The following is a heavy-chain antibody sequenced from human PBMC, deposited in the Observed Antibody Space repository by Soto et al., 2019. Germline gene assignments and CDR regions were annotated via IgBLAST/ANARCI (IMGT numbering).Heavy chain of an antibody. V-gene: IGHV4-34*01. J-gene: IGHJ4*02. CDR3: ARDKITGLFDY. CDR1: GGSFSGYY. CDR2: INHSGST. Sequence: QVQLQQWGAGLLKPSETLSLTCAVYGGSFSGYYWTWIRQPPGTGLEWIGEINHSGSTNYNPSLKTRVTISVYTSKNQFCLKLTSVTAADTAVYYCARDKITGLFDYWGQGTLVTVSS. D-gene: IGHD2-8*02.